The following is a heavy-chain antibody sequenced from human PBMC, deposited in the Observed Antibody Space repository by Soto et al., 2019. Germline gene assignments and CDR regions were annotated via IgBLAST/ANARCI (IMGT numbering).Heavy chain of an antibody. J-gene: IGHJ3*02. V-gene: IGHV1-69*05. D-gene: IGHD2-15*01. CDR3: AGCPIGLPNAFDI. Sequence: QVQLVQSGAEVKKPGSSVKVSCKASGGTFSSYAISWVRQAPGQGLEWMGGIIPIFGTANYAQKFQGRVTXTXDXXTSTAYMELSSLRSEDTAVYYGAGCPIGLPNAFDIWGQGTMVTVSS. CDR2: IIPIFGTA. CDR1: GGTFSSYA.